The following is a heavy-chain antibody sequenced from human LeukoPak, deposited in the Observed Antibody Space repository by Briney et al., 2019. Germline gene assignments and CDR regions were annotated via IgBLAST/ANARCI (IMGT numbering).Heavy chain of an antibody. CDR1: GFIFSTYS. D-gene: IGHD3-10*01. CDR2: ISGSGGST. CDR3: AKDFLITMVRGSHGTAQIVNWFDP. J-gene: IGHJ5*02. Sequence: QAGGSLRLSCAASGFIFSTYSINWVRQAPGKGLEWVSAISGSGGSTYYADSVKGRFTISRDNSKNTLYLQMNSLRAEDTAVYYCAKDFLITMVRGSHGTAQIVNWFDPWGQGTLVTVSS. V-gene: IGHV3-23*01.